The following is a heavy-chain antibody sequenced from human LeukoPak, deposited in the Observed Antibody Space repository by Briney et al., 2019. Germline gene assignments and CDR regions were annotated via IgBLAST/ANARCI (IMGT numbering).Heavy chain of an antibody. V-gene: IGHV3-53*01. CDR1: GFTFSSYA. CDR2: IYSGGST. CDR3: ARYGHYYAFDI. D-gene: IGHD3-10*01. J-gene: IGHJ3*02. Sequence: PGGSLRLSCAASGFTFSSYAMSWVRQAPGKGLEWVSVIYSGGSTYYADSVKGRFTISRDNSKNTLYLQMNSLKAEDTAVYYCARYGHYYAFDIWGQGTMVTVSS.